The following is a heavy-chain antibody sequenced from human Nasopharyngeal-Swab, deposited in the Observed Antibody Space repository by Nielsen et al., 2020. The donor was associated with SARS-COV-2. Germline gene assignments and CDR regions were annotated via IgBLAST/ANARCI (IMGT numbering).Heavy chain of an antibody. Sequence: GESLKISCAASGFTFSAFWMSWVRQAPGRGLEWVANIKEDGNEQYYADSVKGQFTISRDNGKNSLFLEMNSLRAEDTAIYYCFIGHYMDSWGKGTAVIVSS. V-gene: IGHV3-7*01. CDR1: GFTFSAFW. CDR3: FIGHYMDS. J-gene: IGHJ6*03. CDR2: IKEDGNEQ.